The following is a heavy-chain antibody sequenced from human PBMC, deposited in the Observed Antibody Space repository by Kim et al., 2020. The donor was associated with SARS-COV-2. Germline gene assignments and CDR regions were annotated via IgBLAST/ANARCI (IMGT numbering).Heavy chain of an antibody. Sequence: GGSLRLSCAASGFTFSDYYMSWIRQVPGKGLEWISYISNNALTQYYADTVKGRFTISRDNARNSLYLQMNSLTAGDTAVYYCARSREGAATTGAFDIWGHGTMVIVSS. CDR2: ISNNALTQ. CDR3: ARSREGAATTGAFDI. D-gene: IGHD1-26*01. J-gene: IGHJ3*02. CDR1: GFTFSDYY. V-gene: IGHV3-11*01.